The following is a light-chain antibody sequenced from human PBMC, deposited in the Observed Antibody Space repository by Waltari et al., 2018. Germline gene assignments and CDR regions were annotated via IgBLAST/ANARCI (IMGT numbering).Light chain of an antibody. CDR3: QHYVCLPVT. CDR1: QSVGRT. Sequence: EIVLTQSPGTLSLSPGERATLSCWTSQSVGRTLAWYQQKPGQPPRLLIYGASIRATGIPDRFSGSGSGTDFSLTISRLEPEDFAVYYCQHYVCLPVTFGQGTKVEIK. CDR2: GAS. J-gene: IGKJ1*01. V-gene: IGKV3-20*01.